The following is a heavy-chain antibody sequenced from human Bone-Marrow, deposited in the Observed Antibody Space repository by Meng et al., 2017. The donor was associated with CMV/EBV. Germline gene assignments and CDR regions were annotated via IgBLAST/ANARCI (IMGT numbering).Heavy chain of an antibody. J-gene: IGHJ5*02. CDR2: IIPIFGTA. Sequence: SVKVSCKASGYTFTSYGISWVRQAPGQGLEWMGGIIPIFGTANYAQKFQGRVTITTDESTSTAYMELSSLRSEDTAVYYCATVYSSSLSWFDPWGQATLATFSS. CDR3: ATVYSSSLSWFDP. CDR1: GYTFTSYG. D-gene: IGHD6-6*01. V-gene: IGHV1-69*05.